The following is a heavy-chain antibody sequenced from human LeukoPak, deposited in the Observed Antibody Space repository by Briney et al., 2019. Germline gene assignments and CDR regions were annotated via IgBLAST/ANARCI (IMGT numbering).Heavy chain of an antibody. CDR3: AKDGGSRITIFGVVIEGNDY. D-gene: IGHD3-3*01. CDR1: GFTFSSYA. CDR2: ISGSGGST. Sequence: GGSLRLSCAASGFTFSSYAMSWVRQAPGKGLEWVSAISGSGGSTYYADSVKGRFTISRDNSKNTLYLQMNSLRAEDTAVYYCAKDGGSRITIFGVVIEGNDYWGQGTLVTVSS. J-gene: IGHJ4*02. V-gene: IGHV3-23*01.